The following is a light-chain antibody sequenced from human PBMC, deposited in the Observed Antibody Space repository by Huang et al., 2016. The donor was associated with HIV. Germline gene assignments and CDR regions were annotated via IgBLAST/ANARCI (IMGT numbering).Light chain of an antibody. V-gene: IGKV3-15*01. CDR1: QSVSSN. CDR3: QQYNNWPPWT. Sequence: EIVMTQSPATLSVSPGERATLSCRASQSVSSNLAWYQQKPGQAPRLLSYGAPTRGTGIPARFSGSGSGTEFTLTISSLQSEDFAVYYCQQYNNWPPWTFGQGTKVEIK. CDR2: GAP. J-gene: IGKJ1*01.